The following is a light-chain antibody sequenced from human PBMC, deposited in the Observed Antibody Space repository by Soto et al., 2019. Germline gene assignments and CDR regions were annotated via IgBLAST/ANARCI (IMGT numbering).Light chain of an antibody. CDR3: QLTYSFPRT. Sequence: DIHMTQSPSSLSASVGDRVTITCRASQSISRYLNWYQQKPGKAPELLVYAESNLQRGVPSRFSGSGSGTYFALTINNLQPEDFATYYFQLTYSFPRTFGQGTKVEVK. CDR1: QSISRY. J-gene: IGKJ1*01. V-gene: IGKV1-39*01. CDR2: AES.